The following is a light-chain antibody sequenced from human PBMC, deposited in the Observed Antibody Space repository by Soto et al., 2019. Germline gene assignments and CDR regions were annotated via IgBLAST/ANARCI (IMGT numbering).Light chain of an antibody. J-gene: IGLJ1*01. CDR1: SSDIGGYNF. V-gene: IGLV2-14*01. CDR2: DVS. CDR3: SSHTSISTYV. Sequence: SALTQPASVSGSPGQSITISCTGTSSDIGGYNFVSWYQQHPGKAPKLMIYDVSNRPSGVSNRFSGSKSGNTASLTISGLQAEVETDYYCSSHTSISTYVFGTGTKVTVL.